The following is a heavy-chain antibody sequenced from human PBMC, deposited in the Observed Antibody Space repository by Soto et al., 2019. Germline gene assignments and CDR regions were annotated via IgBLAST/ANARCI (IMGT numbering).Heavy chain of an antibody. D-gene: IGHD3-10*01. CDR3: ARDGSIGLNYYYYGMDV. Sequence: SETLSLTCTVSGGSISSGGYYWSWIRQHPGKGLEWIGYIYYSGSTYYNPSLKSQVTISVDTSKNQFSLKLSSVTAADTAVYYCARDGSIGLNYYYYGMDVWGQGTTVTVSS. J-gene: IGHJ6*02. CDR1: GGSISSGGYY. CDR2: IYYSGST. V-gene: IGHV4-31*01.